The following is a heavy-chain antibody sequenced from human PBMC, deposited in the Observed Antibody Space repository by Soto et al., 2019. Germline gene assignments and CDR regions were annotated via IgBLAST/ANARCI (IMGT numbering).Heavy chain of an antibody. CDR3: ARAISGYVT. D-gene: IGHD5-12*01. V-gene: IGHV1-3*04. CDR1: GITSTTSA. J-gene: IGHJ5*02. CDR2: INTGNGNT. Sequence: QVQLVQSGAEVKKPGASVKVSCKASGITSTTSAIHWVRQVPGQGLEWMGWINTGNGNTRYSQRFLGRVSLTTDTSASTVSMDLSSLTSEDTAVYYCARAISGYVTWGQGTLITVSS.